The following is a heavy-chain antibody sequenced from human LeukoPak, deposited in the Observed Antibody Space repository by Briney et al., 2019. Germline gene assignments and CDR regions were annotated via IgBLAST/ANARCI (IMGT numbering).Heavy chain of an antibody. CDR2: ISWNSGSI. CDR3: AKDYYASGSSAFDF. CDR1: GSTFDDYA. D-gene: IGHD3-10*01. V-gene: IGHV3-9*03. Sequence: PGRSLRLSCAASGSTFDDYAMHWVRQAPGKGLEWVSGISWNSGSIGYADSVKGRFTISRDNAKNSLYLQMNSLRVEDMALYYCAKDYYASGSSAFDFWGQGTMVTVSS. J-gene: IGHJ3*01.